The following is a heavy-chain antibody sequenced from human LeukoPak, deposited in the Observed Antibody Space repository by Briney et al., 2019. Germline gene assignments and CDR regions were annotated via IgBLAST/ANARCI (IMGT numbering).Heavy chain of an antibody. J-gene: IGHJ6*02. CDR1: GYTFTSYG. V-gene: IGHV1-18*01. CDR3: ARDGSGSPETYGMDV. CDR2: ISAYNGNT. D-gene: IGHD3-10*01. Sequence: ASVKVSCKASGYTFTSYGISWVRQAPGQGLEWMGWISAYNGNTNYAQKLQGRVTMTTDTSTSTAYMELRSLRSEDTAVYYCARDGSGSPETYGMDVWGQGTTVTVSS.